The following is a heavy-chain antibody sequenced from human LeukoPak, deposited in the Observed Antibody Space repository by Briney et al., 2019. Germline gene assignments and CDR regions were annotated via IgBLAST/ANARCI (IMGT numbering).Heavy chain of an antibody. J-gene: IGHJ2*01. CDR3: ARHVLSGYLNYWYFDL. V-gene: IGHV4-39*01. CDR1: GGSISSSSYY. D-gene: IGHD3-3*01. Sequence: SETLSLTCTVSGGSISSSSYYWGWIRQPPGKGLDSIVSIYYSGSTYYNPSLKSRVTISVDTSKNPLSLKLSSVTAADTAVYYCARHVLSGYLNYWYFDLWGRGTLVTVSS. CDR2: IYYSGST.